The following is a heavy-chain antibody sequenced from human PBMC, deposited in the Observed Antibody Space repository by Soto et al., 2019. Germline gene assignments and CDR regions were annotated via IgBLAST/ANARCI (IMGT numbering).Heavy chain of an antibody. CDR2: IYHSGST. Sequence: QLQLQESGSGLVKPSQTLSLTCAVSGGSISSGGYSWSWIRQPPGKGLEWIGYIYHSGSTYYNPSLKGRGTISVDRSKNQFSLKLSSVTAADTAVYYCASSHAGAHITAAVHWGQGTLVTVSS. J-gene: IGHJ4*02. CDR3: ASSHAGAHITAAVH. D-gene: IGHD6-13*01. CDR1: GGSISSGGYS. V-gene: IGHV4-30-2*01.